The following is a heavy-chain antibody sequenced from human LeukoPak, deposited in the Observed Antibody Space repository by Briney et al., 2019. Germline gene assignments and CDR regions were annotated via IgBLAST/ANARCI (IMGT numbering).Heavy chain of an antibody. CDR2: ISGSGGST. J-gene: IGHJ4*02. CDR3: AKDHSVGIAAAGTSGY. Sequence: GGSLRLSCAASGFTFSSYAMCWVRQAPGKGLEWVSAISGSGGSTYYADSVKGRFTISRDNSKNTLYLQMNSLRAEDTAVYYCAKDHSVGIAAAGTSGYWGQGTLVTVSS. CDR1: GFTFSSYA. D-gene: IGHD6-13*01. V-gene: IGHV3-23*01.